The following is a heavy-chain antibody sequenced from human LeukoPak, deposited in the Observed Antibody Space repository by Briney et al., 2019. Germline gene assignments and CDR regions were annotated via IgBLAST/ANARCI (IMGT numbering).Heavy chain of an antibody. CDR3: ARVSVAGGAFDI. CDR2: IIPIFGTA. V-gene: IGHV1-69*06. Sequence: GASVKVSCKASGGTFSSYAISWVRQAPGQGLEWMGGIIPIFGTANYAQKFQGRVTITADKSTSTAYMELSSLRSEDTAVYYCARVSVAGGAFDIWGQGTMVTVSS. J-gene: IGHJ3*02. CDR1: GGTFSSYA. D-gene: IGHD6-19*01.